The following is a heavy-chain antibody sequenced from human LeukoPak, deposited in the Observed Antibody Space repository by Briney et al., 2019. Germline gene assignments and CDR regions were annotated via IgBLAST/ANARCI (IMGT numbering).Heavy chain of an antibody. V-gene: IGHV1-18*01. J-gene: IGHJ6*02. CDR2: ISAYNGNT. CDR3: ATGGSSSAYYYYYGMDV. CDR1: GYTFTSYG. D-gene: IGHD6-6*01. Sequence: ASVKVSCKASGYTFTSYGISWVRQAPGQGLEWMGRISAYNGNTKYAQMLQGRVTMTTDTTTSTAYMELRSLRSDDAAVYYCATGGSSSAYYYYYGMDVWGQGTTVTVSS.